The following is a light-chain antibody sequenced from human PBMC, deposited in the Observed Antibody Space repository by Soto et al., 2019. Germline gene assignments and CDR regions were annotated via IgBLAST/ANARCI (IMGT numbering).Light chain of an antibody. CDR2: EVS. Sequence: SVVNQPPSPSGAPGQAVTLSRTGNSCDVGAYNYVSWYQQHPGKAPKLMIYEVSKRPSGVPDRFSGSKSGNTASLTVSGLQAEDEADYYCSSYIHTSVLFGGGTKVTVL. CDR3: SSYIHTSVL. J-gene: IGLJ2*01. V-gene: IGLV2-8*01. CDR1: SCDVGAYNY.